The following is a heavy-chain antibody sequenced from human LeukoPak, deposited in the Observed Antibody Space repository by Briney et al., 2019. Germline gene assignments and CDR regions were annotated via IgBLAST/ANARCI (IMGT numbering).Heavy chain of an antibody. J-gene: IGHJ5*01. V-gene: IGHV1-8*01. CDR2: MNPNNGNT. D-gene: IGHD3-10*01. CDR3: AKQGNFVGSGSYSGNWFDF. CDR1: GYPFTYYD. Sequence: ASVKVSCKASGYPFTYYDINWERQAAGQGLEWMGWMNPNNGNTGYAQKFQGRVTMTRDTSIDTAYMELGSLTSEDTAVYYCAKQGNFVGSGSYSGNWFDFWGQGNLVTVSS.